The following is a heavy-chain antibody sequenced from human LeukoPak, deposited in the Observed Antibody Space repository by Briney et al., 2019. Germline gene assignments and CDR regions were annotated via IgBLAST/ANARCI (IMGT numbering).Heavy chain of an antibody. D-gene: IGHD1-26*01. CDR2: IFHSGST. Sequence: SETLSLTCAVSGYSISSNYYWGWIRQPPGKGLEWIGSIFHSGSTYYNPSLKSRVTMSVDTSKNQFSLKLSSVAAADTAVYYCARCSGSYGAFWFDPWGQGTLVTVSS. J-gene: IGHJ5*02. V-gene: IGHV4-38-2*01. CDR3: ARCSGSYGAFWFDP. CDR1: GYSISSNYY.